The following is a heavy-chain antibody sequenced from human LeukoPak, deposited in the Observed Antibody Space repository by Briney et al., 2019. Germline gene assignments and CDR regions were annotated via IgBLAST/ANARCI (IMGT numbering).Heavy chain of an antibody. CDR2: IYYSGNT. V-gene: IGHV4-39*01. Sequence: KSSETLSLTCTVSGVSISSSNSYWGWIRQPPGKGLEWIGSIYYSGNTYYNASLKSQVSISIDTSKNQFSLKLSSVTAADTAVYYCAAQDVAAKSYYYWGQGTLVTVSS. J-gene: IGHJ4*02. CDR3: AAQDVAAKSYYY. D-gene: IGHD6-13*01. CDR1: GVSISSSNSY.